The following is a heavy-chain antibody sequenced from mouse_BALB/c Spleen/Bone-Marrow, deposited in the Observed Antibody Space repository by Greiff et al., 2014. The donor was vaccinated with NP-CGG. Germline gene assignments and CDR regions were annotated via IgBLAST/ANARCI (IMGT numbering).Heavy chain of an antibody. CDR3: ARGFPFDY. Sequence: QVQLQQSGAELARPGASVKLSCKASGYTFTSYWMQWVKQRPGQGLKWIGAIYPGDGDTRYTQKFKGKATLTADKSSSTAYMQLSSLASEDSAVYYCARGFPFDYWGQGTTLTVSS. CDR2: IYPGDGDT. J-gene: IGHJ2*01. CDR1: GYTFTSYW. V-gene: IGHV1-87*01.